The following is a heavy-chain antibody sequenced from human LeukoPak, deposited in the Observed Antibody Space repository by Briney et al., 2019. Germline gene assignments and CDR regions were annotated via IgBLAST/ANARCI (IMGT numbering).Heavy chain of an antibody. CDR1: GYTFTSYD. CDR2: MNPNSGNT. Sequence: ASVKVSCKASGYTFTSYDINWVRQATGQGLEWMGWMNPNSGNTGYAQKFQGRVTITRNTSISTAYMELSSLRSEDTAVYYCARAGIAAAGSVWFDPWGQGTLVTVSS. J-gene: IGHJ5*02. V-gene: IGHV1-8*03. CDR3: ARAGIAAAGSVWFDP. D-gene: IGHD6-13*01.